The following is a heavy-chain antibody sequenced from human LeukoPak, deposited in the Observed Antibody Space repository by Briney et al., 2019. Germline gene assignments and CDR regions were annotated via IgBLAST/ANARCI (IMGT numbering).Heavy chain of an antibody. CDR3: ARAVALVPAAMPADY. V-gene: IGHV1-2*02. Sequence: ASVKVSCKASGYTFTGYYIHWVRQAPGQGLEWMGWINPNSGGTNYAQKFQGRVTMTRDTSISTAYMELSRLRSDDTAVYYCARAVALVPAAMPADYWGQGTLVTVSS. CDR2: INPNSGGT. D-gene: IGHD2-2*01. J-gene: IGHJ4*02. CDR1: GYTFTGYY.